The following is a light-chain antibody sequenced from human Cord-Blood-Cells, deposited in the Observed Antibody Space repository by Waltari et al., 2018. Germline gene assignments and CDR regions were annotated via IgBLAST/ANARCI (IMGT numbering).Light chain of an antibody. J-gene: IGLJ3*02. CDR3: SSYTSSSTLV. V-gene: IGLV2-14*01. Sequence: QSALTQPAPVSGSPGQSIPISCTRTRRADRRYHHVSWYQQHPGKAPNLMIYDVSNRPSGVSNRFSGSKSGNTASLTISGLQAEDEADYYCSSYTSSSTLVFGGGTKLTVL. CDR1: RRADRRYHH. CDR2: DVS.